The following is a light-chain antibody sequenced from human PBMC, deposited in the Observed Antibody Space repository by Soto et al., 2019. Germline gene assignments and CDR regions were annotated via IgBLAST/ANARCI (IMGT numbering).Light chain of an antibody. CDR2: GAS. V-gene: IGKV3-15*01. J-gene: IGKJ1*01. Sequence: EIVMTQSPATLSVSPGERATLSCRASQSVSSNLAWYQQKPGQAPRLLIYGASTRATGSPARFSGSGSGTELPLSINSLQYEDFALYYCQQYNNWPPVTCGQGTKVDIK. CDR3: QQYNNWPPVT. CDR1: QSVSSN.